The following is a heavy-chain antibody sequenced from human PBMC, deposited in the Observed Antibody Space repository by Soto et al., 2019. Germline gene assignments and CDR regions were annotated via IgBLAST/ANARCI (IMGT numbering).Heavy chain of an antibody. V-gene: IGHV3-30-3*01. Sequence: QVQLVESGGGVVQPGRSLRLSCAASGFTFSSYAMHWVRQAPGKGLEWVAVISYDGSNKYYADSVKGRFTISRDNSKNTLYLQMNSLRAEDTAVYYCARAGFGGYNYGEAGVYYYYGMDVWGQGTTVTVSS. CDR1: GFTFSSYA. CDR2: ISYDGSNK. D-gene: IGHD5-12*01. J-gene: IGHJ6*02. CDR3: ARAGFGGYNYGEAGVYYYYGMDV.